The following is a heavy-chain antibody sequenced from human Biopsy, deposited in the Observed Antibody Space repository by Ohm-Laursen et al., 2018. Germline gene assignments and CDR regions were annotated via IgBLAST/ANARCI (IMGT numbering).Heavy chain of an antibody. CDR2: VYYTGIT. V-gene: IGHV4-59*01. J-gene: IGHJ6*02. CDR1: GDSISSYY. Sequence: SRTLSPTCTVSGDSISSYYWSWIRPPPGKGLQWIGYVYYTGITDYNPSLQSRVTISVDTSKNHFSLRLNSVTAADTAVYYCSRATNSTGWPYYYFYGMDVWGQGTTVTVSS. D-gene: IGHD2/OR15-2a*01. CDR3: SRATNSTGWPYYYFYGMDV.